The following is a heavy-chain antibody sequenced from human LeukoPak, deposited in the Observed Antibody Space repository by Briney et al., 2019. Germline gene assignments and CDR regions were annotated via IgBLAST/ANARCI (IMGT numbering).Heavy chain of an antibody. CDR3: ATCGSKAVTSYYDSSGHATGNYYGMDV. Sequence: PGESLKISCKGSGYSFTSYWIGWVRQMPGKGLEWMGIIYPGDSDTRYSPSFQGQVTISADKSISTAYLQWSSLKASDTAMYYCATCGSKAVTSYYDSSGHATGNYYGMDVWGQGTTVTVSS. CDR1: GYSFTSYW. CDR2: IYPGDSDT. J-gene: IGHJ6*02. D-gene: IGHD3-22*01. V-gene: IGHV5-51*01.